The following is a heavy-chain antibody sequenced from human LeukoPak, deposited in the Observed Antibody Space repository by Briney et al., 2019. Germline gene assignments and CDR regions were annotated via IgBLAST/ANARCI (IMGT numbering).Heavy chain of an antibody. CDR3: AGTYDSSGYYYNWFDP. CDR1: GYTFTGYY. V-gene: IGHV1-2*02. J-gene: IGHJ5*02. Sequence: ASVKVSCKASGYTFTGYYMHWVRQAPGQGLEWMGWINPNSGGTNYAQKFQGRVTMTRDTSISTAYMELSRLRSDDTAVYYCAGTYDSSGYYYNWFDPWGQGTLVTVSS. CDR2: INPNSGGT. D-gene: IGHD3-22*01.